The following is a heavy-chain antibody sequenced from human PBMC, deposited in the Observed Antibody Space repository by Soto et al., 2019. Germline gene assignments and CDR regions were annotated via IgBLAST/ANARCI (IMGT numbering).Heavy chain of an antibody. J-gene: IGHJ6*02. D-gene: IGHD3-3*01. CDR3: ANWIDFLSGYSLSYYYGMDV. Sequence: QVQLVESGGGVVQPGRSLRLSCAASGFTFSSYGMHWVRQAPGKGLEWVAVISYDGSNKYYADSVKGRFAISRDNSKNTLYLQMNSVRAEDTAVYYCANWIDFLSGYSLSYYYGMDVWGQGTTVAVSS. V-gene: IGHV3-30*18. CDR1: GFTFSSYG. CDR2: ISYDGSNK.